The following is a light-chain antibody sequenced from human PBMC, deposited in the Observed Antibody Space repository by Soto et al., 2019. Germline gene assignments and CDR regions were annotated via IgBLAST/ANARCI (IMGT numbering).Light chain of an antibody. Sequence: EFLLTQSPATLSVSLRERSTLXXRASQSVSSNLAWYQQKPGQAPRXLIYGASTRATGIPARFSGSGSGTQFTLTITSLQSEDFAVYYCQQYKNWPITFGQGTRLEIK. CDR2: GAS. V-gene: IGKV3D-15*01. CDR1: QSVSSN. J-gene: IGKJ5*01. CDR3: QQYKNWPIT.